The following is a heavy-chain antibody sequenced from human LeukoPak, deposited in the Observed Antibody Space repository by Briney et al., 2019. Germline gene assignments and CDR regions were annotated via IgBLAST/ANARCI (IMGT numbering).Heavy chain of an antibody. CDR1: GDSISGYY. D-gene: IGHD1-1*01. CDR2: IYYSGST. J-gene: IGHJ3*02. V-gene: IGHV4-59*06. CDR3: AREGVTGTTTSDAFDI. Sequence: SETLSLTCTVSGDSISGYYWSWIRQPPGKGLEWIGYIYYSGSTYYNPSLKSRVTISVDTSKNQFSLKLSSVTAADTAVYYCAREGVTGTTTSDAFDIWGQGTMVTVSS.